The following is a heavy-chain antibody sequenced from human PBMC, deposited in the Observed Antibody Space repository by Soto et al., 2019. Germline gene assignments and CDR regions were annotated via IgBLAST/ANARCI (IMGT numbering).Heavy chain of an antibody. CDR2: INHSGST. J-gene: IGHJ4*02. Sequence: SETLSLTCAVYGGSFSGFYWSWIRKPPGKGLEWIGEINHSGSTNYNPSLKSRVTISVDTSKNQFSLKLSSVTAADTAVYYCARGRFYDILTGYTHWGQGTLLTVSS. D-gene: IGHD3-9*01. CDR1: GGSFSGFY. V-gene: IGHV4-34*01. CDR3: ARGRFYDILTGYTH.